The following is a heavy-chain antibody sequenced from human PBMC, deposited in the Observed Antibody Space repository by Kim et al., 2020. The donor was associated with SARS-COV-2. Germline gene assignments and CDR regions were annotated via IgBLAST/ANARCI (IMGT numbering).Heavy chain of an antibody. D-gene: IGHD3-22*01. CDR2: IYYSGST. V-gene: IGHV4-39*01. CDR3: ASHHSRYYYDSSGYYYFDY. CDR1: GGSISSSSYY. J-gene: IGHJ4*02. Sequence: SETLSLTCTVSGGSISSSSYYWGWIRQPPGKGLEWIGSIYYSGSTYYNPSLKSRVTISVDTSKNQFSLKLSSVTAADTAVYYCASHHSRYYYDSSGYYYFDYWGQGTLVTVSS.